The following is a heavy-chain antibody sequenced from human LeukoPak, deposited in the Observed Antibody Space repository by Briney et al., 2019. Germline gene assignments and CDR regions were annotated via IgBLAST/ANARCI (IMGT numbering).Heavy chain of an antibody. CDR2: IYYSGST. Sequence: SETLSLTCTVSGGSISSYYWSWIRQPPGKGLEWIGYIYYSGSTNYNPSLKSRVTISVDTSKNQFSLKLSSVTAADTAVYYCARVRKAGSWYFDYWGQGTLVTVSS. D-gene: IGHD6-13*01. J-gene: IGHJ4*02. CDR3: ARVRKAGSWYFDY. V-gene: IGHV4-59*01. CDR1: GGSISSYY.